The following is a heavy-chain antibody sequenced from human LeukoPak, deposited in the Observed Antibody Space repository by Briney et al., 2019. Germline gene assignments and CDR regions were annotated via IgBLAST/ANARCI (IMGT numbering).Heavy chain of an antibody. CDR2: INPNSGGT. CDR1: GYTFTVYY. V-gene: IGHV1-2*02. D-gene: IGHD1-26*01. J-gene: IGHJ5*02. Sequence: GSVTVSFTASGYTFTVYYMHWVRQAPGQGLEWMGWINPNSGGTNYAQKFQGRVTMTRDTSISTAYMELSRLRSDDTAVYYCARGRATTCSDPWGQGTLVTVSS. CDR3: ARGRATTCSDP.